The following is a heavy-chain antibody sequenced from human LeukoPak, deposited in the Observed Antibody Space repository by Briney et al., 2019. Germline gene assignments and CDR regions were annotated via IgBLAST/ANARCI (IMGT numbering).Heavy chain of an antibody. CDR1: GFTFSSYE. Sequence: GGSLRLSCAASGFTFSSYEMNWVRQAPGKGLEWISYISSSGYTIYYADSAKGRFTISRDNAKNSLYLQMNSLRAEDTAVYYCARDSPVDTAMDFEYWGQGTLVTVSS. J-gene: IGHJ4*02. CDR2: ISSSGYTI. V-gene: IGHV3-48*03. D-gene: IGHD5-18*01. CDR3: ARDSPVDTAMDFEY.